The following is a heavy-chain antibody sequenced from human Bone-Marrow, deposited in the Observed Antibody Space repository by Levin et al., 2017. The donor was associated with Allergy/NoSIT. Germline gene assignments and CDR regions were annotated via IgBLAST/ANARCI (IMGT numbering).Heavy chain of an antibody. CDR3: ATSDLNMATTSLDY. D-gene: IGHD4-17*01. CDR2: IKPTSGDT. CDR1: ENTFTAYY. J-gene: IGHJ4*02. V-gene: IGHV1-2*02. Sequence: ASVKVSCKTSENTFTAYYFHWVRQAPGQGLEWIGWIKPTSGDTKYAPKFQGRVIMTRDTSVASAYMELNALRSDDTAVYYCATSDLNMATTSLDYWGQGALVTVSS.